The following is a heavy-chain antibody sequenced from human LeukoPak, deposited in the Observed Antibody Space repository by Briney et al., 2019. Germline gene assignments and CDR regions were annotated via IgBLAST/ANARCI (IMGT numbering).Heavy chain of an antibody. CDR2: IYPGDSDT. CDR3: ARGYCSGGSCYAFDY. V-gene: IGHV5-51*01. CDR1: GYRFTNYW. D-gene: IGHD2-15*01. Sequence: GASLKISCKGSGYRFTNYWIGWVRQMPGKGLEWMGIIYPGDSDTRYSPSFQGQVIISADKSISTAYLQWSSLKASDTAMYYCARGYCSGGSCYAFDYWGQGTLVTVSS. J-gene: IGHJ4*02.